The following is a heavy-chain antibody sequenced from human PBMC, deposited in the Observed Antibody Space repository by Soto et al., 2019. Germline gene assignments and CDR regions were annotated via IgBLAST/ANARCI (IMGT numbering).Heavy chain of an antibody. J-gene: IGHJ4*02. CDR3: ARGIVVVTAAYFDY. CDR2: ISYDGSNK. D-gene: IGHD2-21*02. CDR1: GFTFSSYA. V-gene: IGHV3-30-3*01. Sequence: GGSLRLSCAASGFTFSSYAMHWVRQAPGKGLEWVAVISYDGSNKYYADSVKGRFTISRDNSKNTLYLQMNSLRAEDTAVYYCARGIVVVTAAYFDYWGQGTLVTVSS.